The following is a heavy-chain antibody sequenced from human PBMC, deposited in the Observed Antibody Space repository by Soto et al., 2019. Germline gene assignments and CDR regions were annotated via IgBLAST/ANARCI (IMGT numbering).Heavy chain of an antibody. Sequence: SETLSLTCTVSGDSISGHFWSWIRQPAGKGLEWVGRIHSTGVTSYNPSLKSRVTMSVDTSNNQFSLNLRSVTAADTAVYYCTRGAGPPWFDLWGQGTQVTVSS. CDR2: IHSTGVT. V-gene: IGHV4-4*07. J-gene: IGHJ5*02. CDR1: GDSISGHF. CDR3: TRGAGPPWFDL.